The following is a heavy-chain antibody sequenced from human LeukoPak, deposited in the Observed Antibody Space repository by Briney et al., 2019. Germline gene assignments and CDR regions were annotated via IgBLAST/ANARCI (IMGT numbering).Heavy chain of an antibody. D-gene: IGHD3-10*01. CDR2: IRGDGSNK. V-gene: IGHV3-30*02. CDR1: GFTFSSYG. CDR3: AIDLSVLLWFGELSPFDY. J-gene: IGHJ4*02. Sequence: GGSLRLSCAASGFTFSSYGMHWVRQAPGKGLGWVAFIRGDGSNKYYADSVKGRFTISRDNSKNTLYLQMNSLRAEDTAVYYCAIDLSVLLWFGELSPFDYWGQGTLVTVSS.